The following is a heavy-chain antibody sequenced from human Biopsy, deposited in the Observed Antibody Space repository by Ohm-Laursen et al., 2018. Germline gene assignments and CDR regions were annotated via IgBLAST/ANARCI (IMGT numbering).Heavy chain of an antibody. Sequence: TLSLTCTVSGGSMSSYYWTWIRQPPGKGLEWIGYIYNSGSTNYNPSLKSRVTTSVDTSKSQFSLRLNSVTAADTAVYYCARATNSTGWPYYYFYGMDVWGQGTTVTVSS. CDR3: ARATNSTGWPYYYFYGMDV. CDR1: GGSMSSYY. D-gene: IGHD2/OR15-2a*01. J-gene: IGHJ6*02. CDR2: IYNSGST. V-gene: IGHV4-59*01.